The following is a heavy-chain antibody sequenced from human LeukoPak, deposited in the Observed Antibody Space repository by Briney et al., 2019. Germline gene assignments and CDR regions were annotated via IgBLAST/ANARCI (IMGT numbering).Heavy chain of an antibody. CDR1: GGSISSSSYY. D-gene: IGHD3-9*01. J-gene: IGHJ4*02. CDR2: IYYSGST. CDR3: ARCSYDILTGEFDY. Sequence: PSETLSLTCTVSGGSISSSSYYWGWIRQPPGKGLEWIGSIYYSGSTYYNPSLKSRVTISVDTSKNQFSLKLSSVTAADTAVYYCARCSYDILTGEFDYWGQGTLVTVSS. V-gene: IGHV4-39*07.